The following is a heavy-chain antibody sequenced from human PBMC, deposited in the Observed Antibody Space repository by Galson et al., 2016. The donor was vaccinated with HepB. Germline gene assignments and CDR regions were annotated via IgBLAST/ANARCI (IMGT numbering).Heavy chain of an antibody. Sequence: SETLSLTCSVSGASVSTYYWSWIRQPAGKGLEWIGRIYTTGSTNYNPSLKSRVTMSVDTSKNQFSLNLSSVTAADTAVYYYARSLAFDIWGQGTMVIVSS. J-gene: IGHJ3*02. CDR1: GASVSTYY. V-gene: IGHV4-4*07. CDR3: ARSLAFDI. CDR2: IYTTGST.